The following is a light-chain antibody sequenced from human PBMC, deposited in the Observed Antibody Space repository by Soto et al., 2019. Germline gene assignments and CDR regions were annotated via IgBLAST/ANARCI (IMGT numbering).Light chain of an antibody. V-gene: IGKV3-20*01. CDR2: GAS. CDR3: QQYGSSLT. Sequence: EIVLTQSPGTLSLSPGERATLSCRASQSITSSYLAWYQQKPGQAPRLLIYGASSRATGIPDRFSGSGSGTDFTLTISRLEPEDFAVYFRQQYGSSLTVGGGTKVDI. J-gene: IGKJ4*01. CDR1: QSITSSY.